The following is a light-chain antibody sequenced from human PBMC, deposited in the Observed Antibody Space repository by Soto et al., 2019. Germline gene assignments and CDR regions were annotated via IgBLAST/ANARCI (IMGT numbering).Light chain of an antibody. CDR2: STN. V-gene: IGLV8-61*01. Sequence: QTVVTQEPSFSVSPGGTVTLTCGLSSGSVSTSYYPSWYQQTPGQAPRMIIYSTNTLSSGVPDRFSGSILGNKAALTITGAQADDECDYYCALYMGSGISVFGGGTKLTVL. J-gene: IGLJ3*02. CDR3: ALYMGSGISV. CDR1: SGSVSTSYY.